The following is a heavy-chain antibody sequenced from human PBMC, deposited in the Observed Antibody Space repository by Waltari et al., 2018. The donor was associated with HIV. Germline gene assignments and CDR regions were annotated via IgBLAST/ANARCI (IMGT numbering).Heavy chain of an antibody. CDR3: ATDRVTWLRLVWFDP. CDR2: IRFDGKST. J-gene: IGHJ5*02. Sequence: QVQLVQSGGGVVRPGKSVRLSCTASRFKFTDFKFSDYGIHWVRHAPGRGLEWVVFIRFDGKSTYYADSVKGRFTISRDNSKNTVNLLMDSLRIEDSAVYYCATDRVTWLRLVWFDPWGQGSLLTVSS. CDR1: RFKFTDFKFSDYG. D-gene: IGHD6-19*01. V-gene: IGHV3-30*02.